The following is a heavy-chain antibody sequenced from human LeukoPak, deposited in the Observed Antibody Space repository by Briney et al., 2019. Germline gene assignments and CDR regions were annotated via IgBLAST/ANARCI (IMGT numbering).Heavy chain of an antibody. CDR1: GGSISSYY. CDR2: ISYSGLT. CDR3: ARHRAIAGPFNL. V-gene: IGHV4-59*08. J-gene: IGHJ5*02. D-gene: IGHD6-19*01. Sequence: SETLSLTCTVSGGSISSYYWSWFRLPPGKGLEWIGQISYSGLTKFHPALKSRVIISVDTSKNQISVNLRSVTAADTAFYYCARHRAIAGPFNLWGQGTLVTVSS.